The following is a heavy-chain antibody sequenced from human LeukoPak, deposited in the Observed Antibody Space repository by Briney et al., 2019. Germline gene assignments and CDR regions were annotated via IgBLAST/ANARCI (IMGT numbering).Heavy chain of an antibody. D-gene: IGHD3-10*01. CDR2: ITTSSIYI. V-gene: IGHV3-21*01. CDR1: GFTFSSYS. Sequence: GGSLRLSCAASGFTFSSYSMNWVRQAPGKGLEWVSSITTSSIYIYYADSVEGRFTISRDNAKNSLYLQMNSLRAEDTAVYYCATPGALTYYGSGSYNYWGQGTLVTVSS. J-gene: IGHJ4*02. CDR3: ATPGALTYYGSGSYNY.